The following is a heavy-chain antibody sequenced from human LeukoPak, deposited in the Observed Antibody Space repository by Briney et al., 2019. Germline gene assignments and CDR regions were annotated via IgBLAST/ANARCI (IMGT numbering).Heavy chain of an antibody. D-gene: IGHD3-10*01. J-gene: IGHJ3*02. CDR1: GFTFSSYA. Sequence: PGGSLRLSCAASGFTFSSYAMSWVRQAPGKGLEWVSAISGSGGSTYYADSVKGRFTISRDNSKNTLYLQMNSLRAEDTAVYYCAKVRLSGSPTSRHTRTDAFDIWGQGTMVTVSS. V-gene: IGHV3-23*01. CDR3: AKVRLSGSPTSRHTRTDAFDI. CDR2: ISGSGGST.